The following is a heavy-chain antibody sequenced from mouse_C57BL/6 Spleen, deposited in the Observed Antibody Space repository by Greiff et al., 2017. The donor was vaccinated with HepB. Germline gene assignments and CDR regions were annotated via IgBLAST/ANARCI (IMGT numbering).Heavy chain of an antibody. V-gene: IGHV1-59*01. Sequence: QVQLQQPGAELVRPGTSVKLSCKASGYTFTSYWMHWVKQRPGQGLEWIGVIDPSDSYTNYNQKFKGKATLTVDTSSSTAYMQLSSLTSEDSAVYYCARGWKDFDYWGQGTTLTVSS. CDR2: IDPSDSYT. J-gene: IGHJ2*01. D-gene: IGHD2-3*01. CDR3: ARGWKDFDY. CDR1: GYTFTSYW.